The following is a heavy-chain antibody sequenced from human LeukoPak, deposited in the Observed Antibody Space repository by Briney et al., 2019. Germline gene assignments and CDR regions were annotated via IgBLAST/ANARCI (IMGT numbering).Heavy chain of an antibody. V-gene: IGHV3-20*04. CDR2: INWDGGST. CDR1: GFTFDDYG. D-gene: IGHD6-13*01. J-gene: IGHJ3*02. Sequence: PGGSLRLSCAASGFTFDDYGMSWVRQAPGKGLEWVSGINWDGGSTGYADSAKGRFTISRDNAKNSLYLQMNSLRAEDTALYYCARTKQQLVLDAFDIWGQGTMVTVSS. CDR3: ARTKQQLVLDAFDI.